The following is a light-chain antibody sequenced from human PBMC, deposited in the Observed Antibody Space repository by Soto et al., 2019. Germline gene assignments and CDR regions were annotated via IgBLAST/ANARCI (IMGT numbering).Light chain of an antibody. CDR2: GAS. CDR1: QSVPRSY. J-gene: IGKJ5*01. Sequence: DIVLTQTPGTLSLSPGERATLSCRASQSVPRSYLAWYQQKPGQAPRLLIYGASTRATGLPARFSGSGSGTDFTLTISSLQSEDFAVYYCQQYNTWPPITFGQGTRLEIK. CDR3: QQYNTWPPIT. V-gene: IGKV3-15*01.